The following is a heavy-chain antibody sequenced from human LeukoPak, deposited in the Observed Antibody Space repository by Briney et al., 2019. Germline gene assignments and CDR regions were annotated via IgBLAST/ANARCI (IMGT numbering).Heavy chain of an antibody. CDR2: IKQDGSEK. V-gene: IGHV3-7*01. CDR1: GFTFSSYW. Sequence: GGSLRLSCAASGFTFSSYWMSWVRQAPEKGLEWVASIKQDGSEKYYVDSVKGRFTISRDDTKNSLYLQMNSLRAEDTALYYCARAPGEGWFDPWGQGTLVTVSS. CDR3: ARAPGEGWFDP. J-gene: IGHJ5*02. D-gene: IGHD4-17*01.